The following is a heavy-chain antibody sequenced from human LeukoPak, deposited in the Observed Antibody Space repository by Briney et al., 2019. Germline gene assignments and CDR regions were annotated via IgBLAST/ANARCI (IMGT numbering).Heavy chain of an antibody. J-gene: IGHJ6*02. CDR2: INPSGGST. Sequence: ASVKVSCKASGYTFTSYYMHWVRQAPGQGLEWMGIINPSGGSTSYAQKFQGRVTMTRDTSTSTVYMELSSLRSEDTAVYYCAREPDGPKYYDFWSDYYYYGMGVWGQGTTVTASS. CDR3: AREPDGPKYYDFWSDYYYYGMGV. CDR1: GYTFTSYY. D-gene: IGHD3-3*01. V-gene: IGHV1-46*01.